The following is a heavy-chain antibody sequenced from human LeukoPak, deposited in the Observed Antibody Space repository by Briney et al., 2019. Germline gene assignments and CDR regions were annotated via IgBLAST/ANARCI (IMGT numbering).Heavy chain of an antibody. V-gene: IGHV4-4*07. CDR1: GGSISSYW. D-gene: IGHD7-27*01. J-gene: IGHJ6*03. CDR3: ARWGSHFYYFSLDV. Sequence: PSETLSLTCTVSGGSISSYWWGWLRQPAGKGLEWIGRIYSTGDRGYNPSLKSRVTMSVDTSKNQFSLQLNSMTAADTAVYYCARWGSHFYYFSLDVWGKGTTVTVSS. CDR2: IYSTGDR.